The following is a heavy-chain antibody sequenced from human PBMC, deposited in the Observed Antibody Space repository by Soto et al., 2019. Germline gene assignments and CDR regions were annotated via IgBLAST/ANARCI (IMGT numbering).Heavy chain of an antibody. CDR1: GGPISSSSYY. V-gene: IGHV4-39*01. CDR2: IYYSGST. CDR3: ARARFLEWLFPYYFDY. Sequence: SETLSLTCTVSGGPISSSSYYWGWIRQPPGKGLEWIGSIYYSGSTYYNPSLKSRVTISVDTSKNQFSLKLSSVTAADTAVYYCARARFLEWLFPYYFDYWGQGTLVTVSS. J-gene: IGHJ4*02. D-gene: IGHD3-3*01.